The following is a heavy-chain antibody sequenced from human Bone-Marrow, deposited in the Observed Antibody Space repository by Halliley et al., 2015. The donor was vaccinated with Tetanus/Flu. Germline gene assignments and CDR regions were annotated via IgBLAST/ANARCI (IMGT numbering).Heavy chain of an antibody. CDR2: INPGGTP. D-gene: IGHD3-10*01. Sequence: INPGGTPTHPPSLKSRVPISVDPPKNQFSLKLRSVTAADTAVYYCARRTPTVRYYYYGMDVWGQGTTVTVSS. CDR3: ARRTPTVRYYYYGMDV. V-gene: IGHV4-34*01. J-gene: IGHJ6*02.